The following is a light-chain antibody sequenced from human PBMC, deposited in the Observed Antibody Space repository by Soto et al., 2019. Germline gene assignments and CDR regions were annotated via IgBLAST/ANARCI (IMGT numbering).Light chain of an antibody. CDR2: GVS. V-gene: IGKV3-15*01. CDR3: QHYNKRPLT. J-gene: IGKJ4*01. Sequence: EIVMTQSPATLSVSPGERATLSCKASQSVSSNLAWYQQKPGQAPRLLIYGVSTRATGIPARFSGSGSGTEFTLTISSLQSEDFAVYYCQHYNKRPLTFGGGTKVEIK. CDR1: QSVSSN.